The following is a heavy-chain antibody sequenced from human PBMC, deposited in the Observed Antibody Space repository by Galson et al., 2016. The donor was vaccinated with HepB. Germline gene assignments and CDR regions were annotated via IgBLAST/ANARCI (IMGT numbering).Heavy chain of an antibody. D-gene: IGHD3-3*01. CDR3: AGICPPIYLDY. CDR2: IYYSGST. V-gene: IGHV4-39*01. Sequence: ETLSLTCTVSGGSISSSSYYWGWIRQPPGKGLEWIGSIYYSGSTYYNPSLKSRVTISVDTSKNQFSLKLSSVTAADTAVYYCAGICPPIYLDYWGQGTLVTVSS. CDR1: GGSISSSSYY. J-gene: IGHJ4*02.